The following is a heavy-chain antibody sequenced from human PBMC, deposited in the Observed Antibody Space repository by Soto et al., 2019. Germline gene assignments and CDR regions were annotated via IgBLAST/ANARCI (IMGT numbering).Heavy chain of an antibody. CDR2: IYYSGST. J-gene: IGHJ4*02. CDR3: ARLAGGYNGFFDY. Sequence: SETLSLTCAVSGGSISRGDYYWSWIRQSSGKGLEWIGYIYYSGSTYYNPSLKSPLTISVDTSKNQLSLKLSSVTAADTAVYYCARLAGGYNGFFDYWGQGALVTVSS. D-gene: IGHD1-26*01. V-gene: IGHV4-30-4*01. CDR1: GGSISRGDYY.